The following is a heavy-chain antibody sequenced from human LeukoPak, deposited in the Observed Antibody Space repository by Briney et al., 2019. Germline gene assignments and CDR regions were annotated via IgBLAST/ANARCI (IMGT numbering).Heavy chain of an antibody. D-gene: IGHD1-1*01. CDR3: AKEMTPLQLERGGYFDY. CDR2: ISYDGSNK. V-gene: IGHV3-30-3*01. CDR1: GFTFSSYA. Sequence: QTGGSLRLSCAASGFTFSSYAMHWVRQAPGKGLEWVAVISYDGSNKYYADSVKGRFTISRDNSKNTLYLQMNSLRAEDTAVYYCAKEMTPLQLERGGYFDYWGQGTLVTVSS. J-gene: IGHJ4*02.